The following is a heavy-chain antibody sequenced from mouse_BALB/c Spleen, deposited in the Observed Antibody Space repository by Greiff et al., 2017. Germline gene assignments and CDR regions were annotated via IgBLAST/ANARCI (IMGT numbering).Heavy chain of an antibody. D-gene: IGHD2-4*01. CDR2: IDPYNGGT. V-gene: IGHV1S135*01. CDR1: GYAFTSYN. Sequence: EVQLQQSGPELVKPGASVKVSCKASGYAFTSYNMYWVKQSHGKSLEWIGYIDPYNGGTSYNQKFKGKATLTVDKSSSTAYMELRSLTSEDSAVYYCARGTDYDYDDLDYWGQGTTLTVSS. J-gene: IGHJ2*01. CDR3: ARGTDYDYDDLDY.